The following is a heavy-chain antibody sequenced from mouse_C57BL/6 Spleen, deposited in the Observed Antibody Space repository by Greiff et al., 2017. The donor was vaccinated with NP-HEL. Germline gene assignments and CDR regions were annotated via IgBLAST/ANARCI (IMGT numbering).Heavy chain of an antibody. CDR2: INPSNGGT. CDR1: GYTFTSYW. CDR3: ARWEMTTKLAYWYFDV. J-gene: IGHJ1*03. V-gene: IGHV1-53*01. Sequence: VQLQQSGTELVKPGASVKLSCKASGYTFTSYWMHWVKQRPGQGLEWIGNINPSNGGTNYNEKFKSKATLTVDKSSSTAYMQLSSMTSEDSAVYYWARWEMTTKLAYWYFDVWGTGTTVTVSS. D-gene: IGHD2-4*01.